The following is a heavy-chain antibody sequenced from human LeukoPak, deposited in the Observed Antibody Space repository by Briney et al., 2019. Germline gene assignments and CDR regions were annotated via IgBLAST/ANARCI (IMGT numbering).Heavy chain of an antibody. CDR2: NHLSCRT. Sequence: SGTLSLTCGVSGGSITTTNWWSWVRQPPGQGLEWIGENHLSCRTNYNPSLNSRVTLALDTSKNHLSLSLTSVTAADTAVYYCSRENGAFSPFGYWGQGTLVTVPS. V-gene: IGHV4-4*02. D-gene: IGHD2-8*01. CDR3: SRENGAFSPFGY. CDR1: GGSITTTNW. J-gene: IGHJ4*02.